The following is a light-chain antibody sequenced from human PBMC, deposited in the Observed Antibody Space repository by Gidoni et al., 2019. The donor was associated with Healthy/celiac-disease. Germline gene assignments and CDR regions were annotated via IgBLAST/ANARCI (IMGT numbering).Light chain of an antibody. J-gene: IGLJ3*02. CDR2: GKN. Sequence: SELTQDPAVSVALGQTVRITCQGDSLRSYYASWYQQKPGQAPVLVIYGKNNRPSGIPDRFSGSSSGNTASLTITGAQAEDEADYYCNSRDSSGNIWVFGGGTKLTVL. CDR3: NSRDSSGNIWV. CDR1: SLRSYY. V-gene: IGLV3-19*01.